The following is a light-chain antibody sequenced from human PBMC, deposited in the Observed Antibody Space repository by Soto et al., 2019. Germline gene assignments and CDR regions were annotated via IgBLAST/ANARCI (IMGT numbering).Light chain of an antibody. J-gene: IGKJ1*01. Sequence: DIVMTQSPLSLPVTPGEPASISCRSSQSLQHSNGYNYLDWYLQKPGQSPQILIYLASNRASGVSERFSGSGSGTDCTLKISRVEGEDVGVYYCMQARQTPAFGQGTKVEIK. V-gene: IGKV2-28*01. CDR2: LAS. CDR1: QSLQHSNGYNY. CDR3: MQARQTPA.